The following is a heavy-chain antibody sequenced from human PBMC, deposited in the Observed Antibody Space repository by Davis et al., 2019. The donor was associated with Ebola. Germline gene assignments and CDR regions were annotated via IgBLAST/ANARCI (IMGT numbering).Heavy chain of an antibody. CDR2: INPNTGGI. CDR3: ARDMVPRRVLSPLTLFEY. J-gene: IGHJ4*02. Sequence: ASVKVSCKASGYTFTGHYIHWVRQAPGQGLEWMGWINPNTGGIKYLQKFEGRVTMTRDMSISTAYLELSRLTFDDTAIYYCARDMVPRRVLSPLTLFEYWGQGSLIAVSS. V-gene: IGHV1-2*02. D-gene: IGHD4/OR15-4a*01. CDR1: GYTFTGHY.